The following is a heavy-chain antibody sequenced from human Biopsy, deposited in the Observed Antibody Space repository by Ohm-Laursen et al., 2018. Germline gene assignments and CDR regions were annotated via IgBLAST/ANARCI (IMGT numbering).Heavy chain of an antibody. V-gene: IGHV1-24*01. D-gene: IGHD3-10*01. Sequence: ASVKVSCKVSGYTLTGLSIHWVRQTGGKGLEWMGGFDREERKTVYAEKFQGRVTMTEDTSTDTVYMEVTSLRSDDTAVYYCATGPYYDTRFYYNVRPFDFWGQGTLVTVSS. J-gene: IGHJ4*02. CDR2: FDREERKT. CDR1: GYTLTGLS. CDR3: ATGPYYDTRFYYNVRPFDF.